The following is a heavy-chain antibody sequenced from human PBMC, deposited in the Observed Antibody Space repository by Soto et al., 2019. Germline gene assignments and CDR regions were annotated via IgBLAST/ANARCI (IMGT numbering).Heavy chain of an antibody. CDR2: NYHGGIT. CDR3: ARVGPWVPYYYDSSPYTFENWFDP. Sequence: QVQLQESGPGLVKSSETLSLTCAVSGYSISSGYYWGWLRQPPGKGLEWIGSNYHGGITYYNPSLNTRVTLSIDMTNNHVSLILNSVTAADTAVYYCARVGPWVPYYYDSSPYTFENWFDPWGQGTLVTVSS. CDR1: GYSISSGYY. J-gene: IGHJ5*02. V-gene: IGHV4-38-2*01. D-gene: IGHD3-22*01.